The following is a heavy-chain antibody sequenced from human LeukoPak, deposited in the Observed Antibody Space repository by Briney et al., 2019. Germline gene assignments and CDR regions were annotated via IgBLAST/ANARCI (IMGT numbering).Heavy chain of an antibody. CDR3: ARGTVTTGYFDY. J-gene: IGHJ4*02. Sequence: SETLSLTCTVSGGSISSGGYYWSWIRQPPGKGLEWIGEINHSGSTNYNPSLKSRVTISVDTSKNQFSLKLSSVTAADTAVYYCARGTVTTGYFDYWGQGTLITVSS. CDR2: INHSGST. CDR1: GGSISSGGYY. V-gene: IGHV4-39*07. D-gene: IGHD4-11*01.